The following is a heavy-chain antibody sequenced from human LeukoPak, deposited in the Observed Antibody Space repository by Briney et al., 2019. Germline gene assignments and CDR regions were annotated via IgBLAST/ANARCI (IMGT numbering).Heavy chain of an antibody. CDR2: IYYSGST. J-gene: IGHJ4*02. Sequence: PSETLSLTCTVSGGSISSNNYYWGWIRQPPGRGLEWIASIYYSGSTYYNPSLKSRITISVDTISVDMSKNQFSLRLTSVTAADTAVYYCARCGELRDFDYWGQGTLVTVSS. D-gene: IGHD1-26*01. CDR1: GGSISSNNYY. CDR3: ARCGELRDFDY. V-gene: IGHV4-39*01.